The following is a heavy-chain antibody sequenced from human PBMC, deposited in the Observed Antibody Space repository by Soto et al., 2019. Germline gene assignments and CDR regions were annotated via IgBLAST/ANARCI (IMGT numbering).Heavy chain of an antibody. CDR1: GFSFSTSI. D-gene: IGHD2-21*01. Sequence: EVLLVESGGGLVKPGGSLRLSCVASGFSFSTSIMHWVRQAPGKGLEWIANISGTRTNIYYAGSVKGRFSISRDNPKNSLFLQMANLRAEVKAVYYCARGIASKSLVSVDVRGQWTMVTV. CDR3: ARGIASKSLVSVDV. CDR2: ISGTRTNI. J-gene: IGHJ3*01. V-gene: IGHV3-21*05.